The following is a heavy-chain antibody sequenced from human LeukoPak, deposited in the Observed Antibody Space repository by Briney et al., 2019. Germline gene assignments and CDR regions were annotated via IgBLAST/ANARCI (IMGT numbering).Heavy chain of an antibody. CDR1: GGSISSGSYY. V-gene: IGHV4-61*02. CDR3: AREQYYYDSSGYESPFDY. CDR2: IYTSGST. D-gene: IGHD3-22*01. Sequence: SQTLSLTCTVSGGSISSGSYYWSWIRQPAGKGLEWIGRIYTSGSTNYNPSLKSRVTISVDTSENQFSLKLSSVTAADTAVYYCAREQYYYDSSGYESPFDYWGQGTLVTVSS. J-gene: IGHJ4*02.